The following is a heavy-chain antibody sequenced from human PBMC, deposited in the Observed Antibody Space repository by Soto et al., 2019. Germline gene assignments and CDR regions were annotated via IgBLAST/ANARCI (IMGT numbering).Heavy chain of an antibody. Sequence: SVKVSCKASGYTFTSYAMLWVRQALGRRVEWMRWINAGNGNTKYSQKFQGRVTITRDTSASTAYMELSSLRSEDTAVYSCARGIVTMIVVVPDAFDIWGQGTMVTV. CDR3: ARGIVTMIVVVPDAFDI. CDR1: GYTFTSYA. J-gene: IGHJ3*02. V-gene: IGHV1-3*01. D-gene: IGHD3-22*01. CDR2: INAGNGNT.